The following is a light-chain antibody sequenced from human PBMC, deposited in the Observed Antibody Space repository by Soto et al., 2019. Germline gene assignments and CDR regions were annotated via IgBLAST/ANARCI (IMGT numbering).Light chain of an antibody. CDR1: SSDIGGYNS. J-gene: IGLJ1*01. Sequence: QSALTQSPSASGSPGQSVTISCTGTSSDIGGYNSVSWYQQHPGKAPKVMIYDVSKRPSGVHDRFSDSKSGNTASLTVSALQAEDEADYYCRSYTDRNNLVFGTGTKLTVL. V-gene: IGLV2-8*01. CDR3: RSYTDRNNLV. CDR2: DVS.